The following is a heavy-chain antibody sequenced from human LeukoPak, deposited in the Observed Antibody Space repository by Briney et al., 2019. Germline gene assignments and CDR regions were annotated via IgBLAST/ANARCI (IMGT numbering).Heavy chain of an antibody. J-gene: IGHJ5*02. Sequence: GGSLRPSCAASGFTFSSYAMSWVRQAPGKGLEWVSAISGSGGSTYYADSVKGRFTISRDNSKNTLYLQMNSLRAEDTAVYYCAKVSPYSSSPINWFDPWGQGTLVTVSS. D-gene: IGHD6-6*01. CDR3: AKVSPYSSSPINWFDP. CDR1: GFTFSSYA. CDR2: ISGSGGST. V-gene: IGHV3-23*01.